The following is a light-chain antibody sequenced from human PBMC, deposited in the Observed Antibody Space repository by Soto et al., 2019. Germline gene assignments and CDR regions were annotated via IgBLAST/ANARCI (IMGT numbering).Light chain of an antibody. J-gene: IGKJ3*01. Sequence: EIVMTQSPATLSVSPGERATLSCRASQSVSRNLAWYQQKPGQAPRLLIYGASTRATGIPARFSGSGSGTEFTLTISSLQSEDYAVYYSQQYNDWPPIFTFGPGTKVDIE. CDR3: QQYNDWPPIFT. CDR2: GAS. CDR1: QSVSRN. V-gene: IGKV3-15*01.